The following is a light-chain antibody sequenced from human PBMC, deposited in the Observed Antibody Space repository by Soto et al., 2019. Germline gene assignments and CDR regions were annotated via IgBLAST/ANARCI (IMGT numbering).Light chain of an antibody. CDR2: LGS. Sequence: DIVMTQSPLSLPVTPGEPASISCRSSQSLLHSNGYNYLDWYLQKPGQSPQLLIYLGSNRASGVPDRFSGRGSSTDFTLKISRVEAEDVGVYYCMQALQTPLTFGGGTKVEIK. CDR1: QSLLHSNGYNY. CDR3: MQALQTPLT. V-gene: IGKV2-28*01. J-gene: IGKJ4*01.